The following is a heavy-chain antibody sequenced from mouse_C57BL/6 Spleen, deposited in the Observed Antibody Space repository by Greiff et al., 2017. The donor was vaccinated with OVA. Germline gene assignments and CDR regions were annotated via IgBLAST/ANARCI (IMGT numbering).Heavy chain of an antibody. V-gene: IGHV1-61*01. CDR3: ARGDYDYEGAMDY. D-gene: IGHD2-4*01. Sequence: QVQLQQPGAELVRPGSSVKLSCKASGDTFTSYGMEWVKQRPGQGLEGIGNIYPSDSETHYNQKFKDKATLTVDKSSSTAYMQLSSLTSDDSAVYYCARGDYDYEGAMDYWGQGTSGTVSA. J-gene: IGHJ4*01. CDR1: GDTFTSYG. CDR2: IYPSDSET.